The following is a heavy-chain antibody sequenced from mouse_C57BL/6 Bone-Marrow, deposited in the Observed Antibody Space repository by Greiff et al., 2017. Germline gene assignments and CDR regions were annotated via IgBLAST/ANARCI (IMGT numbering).Heavy chain of an antibody. V-gene: IGHV1-52*01. CDR3: AREGNYYGSSLGAY. D-gene: IGHD1-1*01. Sequence: QVQLQQPGAELVRPGSSVKLSCKASGYTFTSYWMHWVKQRPIQGLEWIGNIDPSDSETHYNQKFKDKATLTVDKSSSTAYMQLSSLTSEDSAVXYCAREGNYYGSSLGAYGGQGTLVTVSA. J-gene: IGHJ3*01. CDR1: GYTFTSYW. CDR2: IDPSDSET.